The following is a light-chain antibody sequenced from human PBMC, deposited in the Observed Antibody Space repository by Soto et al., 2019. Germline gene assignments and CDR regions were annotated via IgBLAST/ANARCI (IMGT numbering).Light chain of an antibody. Sequence: EIVMTQSPATLSMSPGERATLSCRASQSISSNLAWYQQKRGQSPRLLIYGVSSRATGIPDRFSGSGSGTDFTLTISRLEPEDFAVYHCQQYGSSPLITFGQGTRLEIK. CDR1: QSISSN. CDR2: GVS. CDR3: QQYGSSPLIT. V-gene: IGKV3-20*01. J-gene: IGKJ5*01.